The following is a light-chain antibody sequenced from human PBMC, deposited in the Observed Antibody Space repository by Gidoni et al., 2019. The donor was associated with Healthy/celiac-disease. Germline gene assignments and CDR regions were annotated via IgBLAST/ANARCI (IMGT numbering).Light chain of an antibody. CDR2: GAS. Sequence: EIVLTQSPGTLSLAQGERATLSCRASQSVSSSYLAWYQQKPGQAPRLLIYGASSRATGIPDRFSGSGSGTDFTLTISRLEPEDFAVYYCQQYGSSXXTFGQGTKLEIK. V-gene: IGKV3-20*01. J-gene: IGKJ2*01. CDR3: QQYGSSXXT. CDR1: QSVSSSY.